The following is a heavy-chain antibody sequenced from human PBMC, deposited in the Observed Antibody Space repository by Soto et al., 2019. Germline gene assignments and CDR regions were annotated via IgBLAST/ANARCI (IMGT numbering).Heavy chain of an antibody. J-gene: IGHJ4*02. V-gene: IGHV3-23*04. CDR1: GFTFSSYG. CDR2: ISGSGVDT. D-gene: IGHD2-21*02. Sequence: EVPVVQSGGGSVQPGGSLRLSCEASGFTFSSYGMTWVRQAPGKGLEWVAGISGSGVDTKYADSVKGRFIIARDNSMNKMYLQMNNLRVEDTAVYFCAIGGAYCYGDCTRAHWGQGTLVTVSS. CDR3: AIGGAYCYGDCTRAH.